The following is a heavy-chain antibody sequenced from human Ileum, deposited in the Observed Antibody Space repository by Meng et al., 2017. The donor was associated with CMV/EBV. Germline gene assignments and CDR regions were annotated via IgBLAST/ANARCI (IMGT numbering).Heavy chain of an antibody. CDR2: IHYGGST. Sequence: QLQLQESGTGLVKPSETLSLTCSVSGGSISSNSYLWGWIRQPPGKGLEWIGSIHYGGSTFYNTSLKSRVTMSIDTSKNQFSLKMTSVTAADTATYYCAKDYIASLANDYWGQGTLVTVSS. J-gene: IGHJ4*02. V-gene: IGHV4-39*07. CDR3: AKDYIASLANDY. D-gene: IGHD2-21*01. CDR1: GGSISSNSYL.